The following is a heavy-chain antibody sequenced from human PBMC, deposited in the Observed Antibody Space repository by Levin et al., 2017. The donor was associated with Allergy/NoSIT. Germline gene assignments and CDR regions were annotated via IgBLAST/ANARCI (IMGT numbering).Heavy chain of an antibody. CDR2: IRKSGST. CDR1: GGSIRSGSYY. CDR3: ARSSWSYSDI. J-gene: IGHJ4*02. Sequence: SQTLSLPCTVSGGSIRSGSYYWSWFRQPAGKGLEWIGRIRKSGSTNYNPSLKSRLTISIDTSKNQFSLKASSVTAAETAVYFCARSSWSYSDIWGQGTLVTVSS. V-gene: IGHV4-61*02. D-gene: IGHD1-26*01.